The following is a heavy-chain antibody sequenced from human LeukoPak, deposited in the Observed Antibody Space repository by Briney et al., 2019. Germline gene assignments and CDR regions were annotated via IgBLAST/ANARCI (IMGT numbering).Heavy chain of an antibody. CDR3: GRTEYYFDY. CDR2: IYYSGST. Sequence: GSLRLSCAASGFTFSSYWMSWVRQAPGKGLEWIGYIYYSGSTNYNPSLKSRVIMSADTSKNQFSLKLSSVTAADTAVYYCGRTEYYFDYWGQGTLVTVSS. V-gene: IGHV4-59*01. J-gene: IGHJ4*02. CDR1: GFTFSSYW. D-gene: IGHD3-10*01.